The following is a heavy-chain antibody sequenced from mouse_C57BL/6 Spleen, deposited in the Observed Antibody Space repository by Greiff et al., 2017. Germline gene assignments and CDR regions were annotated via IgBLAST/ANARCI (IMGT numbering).Heavy chain of an antibody. Sequence: DYNMHWVKQSHGKSLEWIVYINPNNGGTSYNQKFKGKATLTVNKSSSTAYMELRSLTSEDSAVYYCAVITTVGYFDVWGTGTTVTVSS. CDR1: DYN. D-gene: IGHD1-1*01. CDR3: AVITTVGYFDV. CDR2: INPNNGGT. J-gene: IGHJ1*03. V-gene: IGHV1-22*01.